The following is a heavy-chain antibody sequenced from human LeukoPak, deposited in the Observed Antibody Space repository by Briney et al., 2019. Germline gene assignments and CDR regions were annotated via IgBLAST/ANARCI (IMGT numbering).Heavy chain of an antibody. CDR2: ISGSGGST. V-gene: IGHV3-23*01. CDR1: GGSITNYY. J-gene: IGHJ4*02. D-gene: IGHD6-19*01. Sequence: PSETLSLTCTVSGGSITNYYWSWVRQAPGKGLEWVSAISGSGGSTYYADSVKGRFTISRDNSKNTLYLQMNSLRAEDTAVYYCAKGGSLYSSGQPLYYFDYWGQGTLVTVSS. CDR3: AKGGSLYSSGQPLYYFDY.